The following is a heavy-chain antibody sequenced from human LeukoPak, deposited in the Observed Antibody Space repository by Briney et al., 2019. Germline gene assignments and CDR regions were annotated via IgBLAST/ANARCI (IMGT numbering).Heavy chain of an antibody. V-gene: IGHV4-59*01. Sequence: SETLSLTCTVSGGSISSYYWSWIRQPPGKGLEWIGYIYYSGSTDYNPSLKSRVTISVDTSKNQFSLKLSSVTAADTAVYYCARADSSSWFDWGQGTLVTVSS. D-gene: IGHD6-13*01. CDR3: ARADSSSWFD. CDR2: IYYSGST. J-gene: IGHJ4*02. CDR1: GGSISSYY.